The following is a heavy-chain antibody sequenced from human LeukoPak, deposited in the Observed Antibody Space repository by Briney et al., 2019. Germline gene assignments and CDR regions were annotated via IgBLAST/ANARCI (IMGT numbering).Heavy chain of an antibody. V-gene: IGHV1-2*02. J-gene: IGHJ4*02. CDR3: AKDAYSGFTSSYNMDS. CDR2: INPNSGGT. D-gene: IGHD5-18*01. Sequence: VASVKVSCKASGYTVTGHYLHWVRQAPGQGLGWMGWINPNSGGTNYAQKFQGRVTMTRDTSINTAYMELNSLTSDDTAMYYCAKDAYSGFTSSYNMDSWGQGTLVTVSS. CDR1: GYTVTGHY.